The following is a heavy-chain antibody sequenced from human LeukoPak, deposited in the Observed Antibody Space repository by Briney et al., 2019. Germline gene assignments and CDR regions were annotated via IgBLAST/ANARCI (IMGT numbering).Heavy chain of an antibody. Sequence: SETLSLTCTVSGYSISSGYYWGWIRQPPGKGLEWIGSIYHSGSTYYNPSLKSRVTISVDTSKNQFSLKLSSVTAADTAVYYCARGEPDAHCGGDCPYYFDYWGQGTLVTVSS. D-gene: IGHD2-21*02. CDR1: GYSISSGYY. CDR2: IYHSGST. V-gene: IGHV4-38-2*02. J-gene: IGHJ4*02. CDR3: ARGEPDAHCGGDCPYYFDY.